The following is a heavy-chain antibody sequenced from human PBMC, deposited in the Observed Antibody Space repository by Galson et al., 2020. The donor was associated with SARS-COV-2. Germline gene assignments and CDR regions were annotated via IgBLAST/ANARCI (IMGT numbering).Heavy chain of an antibody. V-gene: IGHV3-53*01. CDR1: GLSVSSNF. J-gene: IGHJ5*02. D-gene: IGHD2-2*01. CDR3: TRSGGGHCTNTNCPNWFDL. CDR2: IYIGGTP. Sequence: GGSLRLSCAASGLSVSSNFMYWVRQAPGKGLEWVSVIYIGGTPGYADSVRGRFTISRDDSKNTLYLQMDSLRAEDTAVYYCTRSGGGHCTNTNCPNWFDLWGQGTQVTVSS.